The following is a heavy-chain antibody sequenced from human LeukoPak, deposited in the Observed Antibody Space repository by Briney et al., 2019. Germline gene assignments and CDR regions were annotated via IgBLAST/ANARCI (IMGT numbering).Heavy chain of an antibody. CDR3: ARMYIRGSFRYFDY. J-gene: IGHJ4*02. D-gene: IGHD3-3*02. Sequence: ASVKVSCKASGYTFTGYYMHWVRQAPGQGLEWMGWINPNSGGTNYAQKFQGRVTMTRDTSISTAYMELSRLRSDDTAVYYCARMYIRGSFRYFDYWGQGTLVTVSS. CDR1: GYTFTGYY. V-gene: IGHV1-2*02. CDR2: INPNSGGT.